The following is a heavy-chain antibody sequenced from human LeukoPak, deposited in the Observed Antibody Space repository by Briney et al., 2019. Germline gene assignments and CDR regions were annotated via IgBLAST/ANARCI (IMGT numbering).Heavy chain of an antibody. Sequence: SETLSLTCTVSGGSISSSSYYWGWIRQPPGKGLEWIGSVYYTGASYYNPSLKSRVTISIDTSKKHFSLKLTSVTAADTAVYYCARERTVTGGVVFDYWGQGTLVTVSS. J-gene: IGHJ4*02. CDR1: GGSISSSSYY. CDR2: VYYTGAS. D-gene: IGHD4-17*01. V-gene: IGHV4-39*07. CDR3: ARERTVTGGVVFDY.